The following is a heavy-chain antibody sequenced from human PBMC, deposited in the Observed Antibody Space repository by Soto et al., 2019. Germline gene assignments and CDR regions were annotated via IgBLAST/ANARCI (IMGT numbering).Heavy chain of an antibody. J-gene: IGHJ5*02. CDR3: ARDGAYCGGDCLTNWFDP. CDR1: GGTFSSYT. V-gene: IGHV1-69*04. D-gene: IGHD2-21*01. Sequence: SVKVYCKAAGGTFSSYTISWVRQAPGQGLEWMGRIIPILGVANYAQKFQGRVTITADKSTSTAYMELSSLRSEDTAVYYCARDGAYCGGDCLTNWFDPWGQGTLVTVSS. CDR2: IIPILGVA.